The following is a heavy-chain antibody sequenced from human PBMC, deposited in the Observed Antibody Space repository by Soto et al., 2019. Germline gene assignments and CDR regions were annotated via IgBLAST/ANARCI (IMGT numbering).Heavy chain of an antibody. D-gene: IGHD6-6*01. CDR1: SDSMNSGGYY. V-gene: IGHV4-31*03. Sequence: QVQLQESGPGLVKPSQTLSLTCSVSSDSMNSGGYYWSWIRQHPGKGLEWIGYIYSNGDTYYNPSLKNRVTISVDTSKNQCFLNLTSVTAADTAVYYCARRGGRSSVYYYHAMDVGGQGTTVTVSS. CDR3: ARRGGRSSVYYYHAMDV. J-gene: IGHJ6*02. CDR2: IYSNGDT.